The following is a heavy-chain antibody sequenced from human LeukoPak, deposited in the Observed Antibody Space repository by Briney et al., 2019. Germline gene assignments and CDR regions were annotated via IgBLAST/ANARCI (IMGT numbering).Heavy chain of an antibody. CDR2: INSDGYST. CDR1: GFTFSSYW. J-gene: IGHJ6*02. D-gene: IGHD6-19*01. V-gene: IGHV3-74*03. CDR3: ARGTGHSSGWYGGSYYYSFGMDV. Sequence: GGSLRLSCAASGFTFSSYWMHWVRQAPGKGLVWVSCINSDGYSTAYADSVKGRFTISRDNTKNTLYLQMNSLRAEDTAVYYCARGTGHSSGWYGGSYYYSFGMDVWGQGTTVTVSS.